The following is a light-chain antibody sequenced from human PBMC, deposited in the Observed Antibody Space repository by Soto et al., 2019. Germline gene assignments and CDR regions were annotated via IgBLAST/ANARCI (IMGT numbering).Light chain of an antibody. J-gene: IGLJ1*01. CDR2: EVS. Sequence: QSALTQPPSASGSPGQSVTISCTGTSSAVGTYNYVSWYQQHPGKAPQLIIYEVSKGPSRAPVRVSGSNSCNTATLTVAGLQAEDEAEDYSRPYAGSNTLYVFGTGTKLTVL. V-gene: IGLV2-8*01. CDR1: SSAVGTYNY. CDR3: RPYAGSNTLYV.